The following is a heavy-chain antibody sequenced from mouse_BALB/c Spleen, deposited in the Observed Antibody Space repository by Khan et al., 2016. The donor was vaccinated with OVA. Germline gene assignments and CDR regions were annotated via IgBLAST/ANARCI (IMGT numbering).Heavy chain of an antibody. V-gene: IGHV5-6*01. D-gene: IGHD4-1*01. CDR2: MSSGGDYT. J-gene: IGHJ3*01. CDR1: GFTFSSYS. Sequence: EVELVESGGDLVKPGGSLKLSCAASGFTFSSYSMSWVRQIPDKRLEWVATMSSGGDYTYYPDSVKGRFTISRDNAKNTPYLQLSRLKSEDTAMYYCASHLTGSFAYWGQGTLVTVSA. CDR3: ASHLTGSFAY.